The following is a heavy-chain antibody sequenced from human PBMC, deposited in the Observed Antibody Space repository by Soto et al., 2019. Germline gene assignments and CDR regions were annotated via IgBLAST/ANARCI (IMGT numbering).Heavy chain of an antibody. D-gene: IGHD2-15*01. Sequence: SVKVSCKASGGTFNSYTISWVRLAPGQGLEWMGRIIPILGVANYAQKFQGRVTITADKSTNTAYMDLSSLRSEDTAVYYCARDILFDCWGQGTLVTVSS. CDR1: GGTFNSYT. J-gene: IGHJ4*02. V-gene: IGHV1-69*04. CDR2: IIPILGVA. CDR3: ARDILFDC.